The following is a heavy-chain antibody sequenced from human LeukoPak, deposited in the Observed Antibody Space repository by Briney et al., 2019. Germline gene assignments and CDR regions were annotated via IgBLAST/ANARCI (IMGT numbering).Heavy chain of an antibody. V-gene: IGHV3-66*01. CDR3: ARARAVGSTPDGAFGI. D-gene: IGHD1-26*01. Sequence: QPGGSLRLSCAASGFTVSSNYMSWVRQAPGKGLEWVSVIYSGGSTYYADSVKGRFTISRDNSKNTLYLQMNSLRAEDTAVYYCARARAVGSTPDGAFGIWGQGTMVTVSS. J-gene: IGHJ3*02. CDR1: GFTVSSNY. CDR2: IYSGGST.